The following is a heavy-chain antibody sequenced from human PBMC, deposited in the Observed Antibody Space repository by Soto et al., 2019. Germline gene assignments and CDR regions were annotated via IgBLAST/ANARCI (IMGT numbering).Heavy chain of an antibody. CDR2: ISAYNGNT. CDR1: GYTFTSYG. J-gene: IGHJ4*02. CDR3: ARGDVDYYDSSGYYYPLDY. V-gene: IGHV1-18*01. D-gene: IGHD3-22*01. Sequence: ASVKVSCKASGYTFTSYGISWVRQAPGQGLEWMGWISAYNGNTNYAQKLQGRVTMTTDTSTSTAYMELRSLRSDDTAVYYCARGDVDYYDSSGYYYPLDYWGQGTLVTVS.